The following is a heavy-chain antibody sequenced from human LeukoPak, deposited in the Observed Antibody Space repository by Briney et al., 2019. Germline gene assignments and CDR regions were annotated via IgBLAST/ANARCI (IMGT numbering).Heavy chain of an antibody. D-gene: IGHD2-2*01. CDR2: IYTSGST. CDR3: AREPYCSSISCYEDPTNWFDP. CDR1: GGSISSYY. Sequence: SETLSLTCTVSGGSISSYYWNWIRQPAGKGLEWIGRIYTSGSTNYNPSLKSRVTISVDKSKNQFSLKLSSVTAADTAVYYCAREPYCSSISCYEDPTNWFDPWGQGTLVTVSS. V-gene: IGHV4-4*07. J-gene: IGHJ5*02.